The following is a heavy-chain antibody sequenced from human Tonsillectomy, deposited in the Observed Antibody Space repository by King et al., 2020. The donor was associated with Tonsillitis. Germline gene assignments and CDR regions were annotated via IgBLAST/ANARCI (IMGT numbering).Heavy chain of an antibody. V-gene: IGHV3-48*01. CDR3: ASDTPGERGLDH. J-gene: IGHJ4*02. D-gene: IGHD3-16*01. CDR2: ITSSSNSI. Sequence: VQLVESGGGLVQPGGSLRLSCVVSGFVFDSYDMSWVRQAPGKGLEWVAHITSSSNSIYYADSVKGRFTISRDNARNSVYLQMSSLRVEDTAVYYCASDTPGERGLDHWGQGTLVTVFS. CDR1: GFVFDSYD.